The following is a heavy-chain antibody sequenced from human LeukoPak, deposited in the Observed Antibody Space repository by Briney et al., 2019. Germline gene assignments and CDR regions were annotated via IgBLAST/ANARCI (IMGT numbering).Heavy chain of an antibody. J-gene: IGHJ4*02. V-gene: IGHV3-23*01. D-gene: IGHD3-16*02. CDR2: ISGSGGST. Sequence: GGSLRLSCAASGFTVSNNYMNWVRQAPGKGLEWVSAISGSGGSTYYADSVKGRFTISRDNSKNTLYLQMNSLRAEDTAVYYCAKDRGTTYYDYVWGSYRNNWFDYWGQGTLVTVSS. CDR1: GFTVSNNY. CDR3: AKDRGTTYYDYVWGSYRNNWFDY.